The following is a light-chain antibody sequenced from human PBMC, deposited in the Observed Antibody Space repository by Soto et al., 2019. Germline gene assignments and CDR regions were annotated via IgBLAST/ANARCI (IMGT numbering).Light chain of an antibody. CDR3: QQYNDWRT. Sequence: EIVMTQSPAALSVSPGERATLSCRASQSVSSNLAWYQQKPGQAPRLLIHGASSRATDIPARFSGSGSGTEFALTISSLQSEDFAVYYCQQYNDWRTFGQGTKV. CDR2: GAS. CDR1: QSVSSN. V-gene: IGKV3-15*01. J-gene: IGKJ1*01.